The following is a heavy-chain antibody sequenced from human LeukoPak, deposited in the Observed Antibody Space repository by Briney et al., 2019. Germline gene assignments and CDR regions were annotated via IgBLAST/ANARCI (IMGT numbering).Heavy chain of an antibody. Sequence: ASVKVSCKASGYTFTSYYMHWVRQAPGQGLEWMGIINPSGGSTSYAQKFQGRVTMTRDTSTSTVYMELSSLRSEDMAVYYCARGGTRGYSYGYFDYWGQGTLVTVSS. D-gene: IGHD5-18*01. CDR3: ARGGTRGYSYGYFDY. J-gene: IGHJ4*02. CDR2: INPSGGST. V-gene: IGHV1-46*01. CDR1: GYTFTSYY.